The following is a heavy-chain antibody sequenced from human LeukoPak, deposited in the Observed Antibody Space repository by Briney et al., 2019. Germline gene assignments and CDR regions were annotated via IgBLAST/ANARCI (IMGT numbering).Heavy chain of an antibody. CDR1: GGSFSGYY. CDR2: INHSGST. J-gene: IGHJ5*02. CDR3: ALRVTMVRGVIRNWFDP. V-gene: IGHV4-34*01. D-gene: IGHD3-10*01. Sequence: MSSETLSLTCAVYGGSFSGYYWSWIRQPPGKGLEWIGEINHSGSTNYNPSLKSRVTISVDTSKNQFSLKLSSVTAADTAVYYCALRVTMVRGVIRNWFDPWGQGTLVTVSS.